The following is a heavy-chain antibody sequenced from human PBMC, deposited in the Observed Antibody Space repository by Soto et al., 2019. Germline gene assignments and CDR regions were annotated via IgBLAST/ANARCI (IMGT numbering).Heavy chain of an antibody. D-gene: IGHD2-2*01. V-gene: IGHV1-69*06. CDR2: IIPIFGTA. J-gene: IGHJ6*02. CDR1: GGTFSSYA. CDR3: ARVGCSSTRCDKNYYYGMDV. Sequence: QVQLVQSGAEVKKPGSSVKVSCKASGGTFSSYAISWVRQAPGQGLEWMGGIIPIFGTANYAQKFQGRVTITADKSTSTAYMELSSLRSEDTAVYYCARVGCSSTRCDKNYYYGMDVWGQGTTVTVSS.